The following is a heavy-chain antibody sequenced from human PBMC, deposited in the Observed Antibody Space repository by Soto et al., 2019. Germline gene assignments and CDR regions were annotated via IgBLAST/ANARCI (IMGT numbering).Heavy chain of an antibody. CDR2: IIPIFGTA. V-gene: IGHV1-69*06. CDR1: GGTFSSYA. CDR3: ASRFLGYCSSTSCFTENGMDV. Sequence: QVQLVQSGAEVKKPGSSVKVSCKASGGTFSSYAISWVRQAPGQGLEWMGGIIPIFGTANYAQKFQGRVTLTADNSTSTAYIEVSSLRSEDTDVYYCASRFLGYCSSTSCFTENGMDVWGQGTTVTVSS. J-gene: IGHJ6*02. D-gene: IGHD2-2*01.